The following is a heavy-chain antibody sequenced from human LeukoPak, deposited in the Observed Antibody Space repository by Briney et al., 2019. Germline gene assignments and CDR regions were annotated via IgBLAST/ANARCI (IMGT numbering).Heavy chain of an antibody. V-gene: IGHV4-59*08. CDR3: ARRGFFDS. CDR2: ISDSGSI. Sequence: SETLSLTCTVSGASISGYYWSWIRQPPGKGLEWIGFISDSGSINYNPSLKSRATISVDTSKNQFSLMMSSVTAADTAVYYCARRGFFDSWGQGTLVTISS. CDR1: GASISGYY. J-gene: IGHJ4*02.